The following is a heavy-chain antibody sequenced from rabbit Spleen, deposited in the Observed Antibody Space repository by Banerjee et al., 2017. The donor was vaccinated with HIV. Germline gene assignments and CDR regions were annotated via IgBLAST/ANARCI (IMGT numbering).Heavy chain of an antibody. D-gene: IGHD8-1*01. CDR1: GFPFSEKAE. CDR3: ARDTGSSFSSYGMDL. CDR2: INAITGKG. Sequence: QEQLVESGGGLVKPGASLTLTCKASGFPFSEKAEMCWVRQAPGKGLTWIACINAITGKGVYASWAKGRFTFSRTSSTTVTLQMTSLTVADTATYFCARDTGSSFSSYGMDLWGPGTLVTVS. V-gene: IGHV1S45*01. J-gene: IGHJ6*01.